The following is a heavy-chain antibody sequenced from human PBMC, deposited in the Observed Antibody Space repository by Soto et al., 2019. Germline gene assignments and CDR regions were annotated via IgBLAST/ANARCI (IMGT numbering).Heavy chain of an antibody. CDR1: GGSISSSRSY. CDR3: ARQAAAPGIDLWFDP. D-gene: IGHD6-13*01. Sequence: LSLTCNVSGGSISSSRSYWAWFRQPPGKELEWIANIFYAGNTYYNPSLKSRVTVSVDTSKNQFSLKLDSVTAADTAVYYCARQAAAPGIDLWFDPWAREPWSPSHQ. V-gene: IGHV4-39*01. J-gene: IGHJ5*02. CDR2: IFYAGNT.